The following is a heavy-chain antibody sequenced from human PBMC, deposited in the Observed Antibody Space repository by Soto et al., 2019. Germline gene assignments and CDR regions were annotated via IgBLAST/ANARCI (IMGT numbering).Heavy chain of an antibody. CDR2: ISYDGSNK. D-gene: IGHD5-18*01. CDR3: ASEGPRGYSYGYFDY. Sequence: QVQLVESGGGVVQPGRSLRLSCAASGFTFSSYAMHWVRQAPGKGLEWVAVISYDGSNKYYADSVKGRFTISRDNSKNTLYLQMNSLRAEDTAVYYCASEGPRGYSYGYFDYWGQGTLVTVSS. V-gene: IGHV3-30-3*01. J-gene: IGHJ4*02. CDR1: GFTFSSYA.